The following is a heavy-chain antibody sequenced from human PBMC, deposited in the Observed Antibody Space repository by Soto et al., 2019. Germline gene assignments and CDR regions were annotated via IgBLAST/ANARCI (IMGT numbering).Heavy chain of an antibody. CDR3: ARDAWETTSRYYGLDV. D-gene: IGHD1-26*01. Sequence: QLLESGGDLIPPGGSLRLSCAASGFTFSSYAMSWVRLAPGKGLQWVSGITGSGDITYYTDSVKGRFTISSDNSKNRRHLQTHSLRAEDTAVYYCARDAWETTSRYYGLDVWGLGTTVTVSS. J-gene: IGHJ6*02. CDR1: GFTFSSYA. V-gene: IGHV3-23*01. CDR2: ITGSGDIT.